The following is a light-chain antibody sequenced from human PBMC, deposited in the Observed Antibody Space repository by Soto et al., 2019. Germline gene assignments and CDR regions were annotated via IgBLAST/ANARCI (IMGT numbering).Light chain of an antibody. CDR3: QQYGSSPPVT. Sequence: EIVLTHSPGTLSLSPVERATLSCMASQSVRSIYLAWYQHKRGQAPRLLMSGASSRASGIPDRFSGSGSGTDFTLTISRLEPEDFAVYYCQQYGSSPPVTFGQGTRLEIK. V-gene: IGKV3-20*01. CDR1: QSVRSIY. J-gene: IGKJ5*01. CDR2: GAS.